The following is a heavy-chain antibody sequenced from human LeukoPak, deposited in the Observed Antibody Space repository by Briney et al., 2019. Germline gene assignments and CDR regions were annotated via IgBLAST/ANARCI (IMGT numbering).Heavy chain of an antibody. D-gene: IGHD3-22*01. CDR3: AREWPPPPTKTYYYDSSGYKGPYYYYGMDV. Sequence: ASVKVSCKASGGTFRSYAISWVRQAPGQGLEWMGRIIPIPGIAKYAQKFQGRVTITADKSTSTAYMELSSLRSEDTAVYYCAREWPPPPTKTYYYDSSGYKGPYYYYGMDVWGQGTTVTVSS. J-gene: IGHJ6*02. CDR1: GGTFRSYA. CDR2: IIPIPGIA. V-gene: IGHV1-69*04.